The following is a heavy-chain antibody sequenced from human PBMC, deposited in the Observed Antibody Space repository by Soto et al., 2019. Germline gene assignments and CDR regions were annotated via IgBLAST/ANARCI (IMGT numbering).Heavy chain of an antibody. CDR3: ARDNTKAGTGTGYSWFDP. V-gene: IGHV1-8*01. J-gene: IGHJ5*02. CDR1: GYTFTNYD. D-gene: IGHD1-7*01. CDR2: MNPNSGNT. Sequence: QVQLVQSGAEVKKPGASVKVSCKASGYTFTNYDINWVRQATGQGLEWMGWMNPNSGNTGYAQKFQGRISMTRNTSISTADMELSSLRSEDTAVYYCARDNTKAGTGTGYSWFDPWGQGTLVTVSS.